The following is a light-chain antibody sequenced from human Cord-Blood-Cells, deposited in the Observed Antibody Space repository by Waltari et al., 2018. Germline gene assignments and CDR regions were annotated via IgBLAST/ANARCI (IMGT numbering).Light chain of an antibody. V-gene: IGLV2-8*01. CDR2: EVS. CDR3: SSYAGSNNYV. Sequence: QSALTQPPSASGPPGQSVTISCPGTPRDVGGYNYVSWYQQHPGKAPKLMIYEVSKRPSGVPDRFSGSKSGNTASLTVSGLQAEDEADYYCSSYAGSNNYVFGTGTKVTVL. J-gene: IGLJ1*01. CDR1: PRDVGGYNY.